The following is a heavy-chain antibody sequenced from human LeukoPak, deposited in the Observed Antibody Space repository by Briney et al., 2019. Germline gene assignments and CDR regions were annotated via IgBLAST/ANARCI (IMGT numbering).Heavy chain of an antibody. CDR3: ARDSGYYGAYFDY. J-gene: IGHJ4*02. CDR1: GVTFSS. CDR2: ISSSSSTI. D-gene: IGHD3-22*01. Sequence: GGSLRLSCAASGVTFSSMNWVRQAPGKGLEWVSYISSSSSTIYYADSVTGRFTISRDNAKNSLYLQMNSLRAEDTAVYYCARDSGYYGAYFDYWGQGTLVTVSS. V-gene: IGHV3-48*04.